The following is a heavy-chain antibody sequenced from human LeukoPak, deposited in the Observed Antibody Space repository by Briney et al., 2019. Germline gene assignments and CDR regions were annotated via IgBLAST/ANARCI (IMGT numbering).Heavy chain of an antibody. CDR3: ARGLENCSSTSCYPYFDY. CDR1: GGSISSGGYY. CDR2: IYYSGST. J-gene: IGHJ4*02. V-gene: IGHV4-31*03. D-gene: IGHD2-2*01. Sequence: SETLSLTCTVSGGSISSGGYYWTWIRQHPGKGLEWIGYIYYSGSTYYNPSLKSRVTISVDTSKNQFSLKLSSVTAADTAVYYCARGLENCSSTSCYPYFDYWGQGTLVTVSS.